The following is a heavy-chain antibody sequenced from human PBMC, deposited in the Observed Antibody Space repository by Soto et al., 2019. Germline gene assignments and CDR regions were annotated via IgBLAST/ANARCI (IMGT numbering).Heavy chain of an antibody. CDR1: GGSISSGGYY. CDR2: IYYSGST. V-gene: IGHV4-31*03. CDR3: ARGLAGSSLFTNWFDY. D-gene: IGHD6-13*01. Sequence: PSETLSLTCPVSGGSISSGGYYWSWIRQHPGKGLERIGYIYYSGSTYYNPSLKSRVTISVDTSKNQFSLKLSSVTAADTAVFYCARGLAGSSLFTNWFDYWGQGTLVTVSS. J-gene: IGHJ4*02.